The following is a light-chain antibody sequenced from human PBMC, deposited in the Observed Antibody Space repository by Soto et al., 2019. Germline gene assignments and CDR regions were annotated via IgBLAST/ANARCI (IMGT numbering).Light chain of an antibody. J-gene: IGLJ2*01. CDR2: GNS. CDR3: QSYDSGLSGSGV. CDR1: SSNIGAGYD. Sequence: QSVLTQPPSVSGAPGQRVTISCTGSSSNIGAGYDVHWYQQLPGTAPKLLIYGNSNRPSGVPDRFSGSKSGTSASLAITGLQAEDEADYYCQSYDSGLSGSGVFGGGTKLTAL. V-gene: IGLV1-40*01.